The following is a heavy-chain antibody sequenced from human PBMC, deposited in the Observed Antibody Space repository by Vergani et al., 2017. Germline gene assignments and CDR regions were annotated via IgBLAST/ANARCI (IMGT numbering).Heavy chain of an antibody. Sequence: EVQLVETGGGLIQPGGSLRLSCAASGFTVSSNYMSWVRQAPGKGLEWVSSISSSSSYIYYADSVKGRFTISRDNAKNSLYLQMNSLRAEDTAVYYCARGSGGGFDYWGQGTLVTVSS. D-gene: IGHD2-8*02. CDR3: ARGSGGGFDY. J-gene: IGHJ4*02. V-gene: IGHV3-21*01. CDR2: ISSSSSYI. CDR1: GFTVSSNY.